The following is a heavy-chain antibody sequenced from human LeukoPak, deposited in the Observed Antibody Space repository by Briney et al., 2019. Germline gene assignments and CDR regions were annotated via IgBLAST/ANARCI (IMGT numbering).Heavy chain of an antibody. CDR3: AREQQGGTSDQ. CDR2: IYYSGST. Sequence: PSETLSLTCTVSGGSISNHYWSWIRQPPGKGLEWIGYIYYSGSTNYNPSLKSRVTISVDTSKNQFSLKLSSVTAADTALYYCAREQQGGTSDQWGQGTLVTVSS. CDR1: GGSISNHY. D-gene: IGHD2-2*01. J-gene: IGHJ4*02. V-gene: IGHV4-59*11.